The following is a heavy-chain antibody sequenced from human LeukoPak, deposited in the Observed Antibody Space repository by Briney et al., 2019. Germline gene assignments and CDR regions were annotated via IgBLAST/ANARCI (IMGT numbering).Heavy chain of an antibody. CDR1: GFTFSSYN. CDR2: IDSSSRYI. D-gene: IGHD2-2*01. CDR3: ARVGGHCTSTSCPPPDY. V-gene: IGHV3-21*01. Sequence: PGGSLRLSCAASGFTFSSYNMDWVRQAPGKGLEWVSFIDSSSRYIYQADSVKRRFTISRDSAKSSVFLQMNSLRAEDTAVYYCARVGGHCTSTSCPPPDYWGQGTLVTVSS. J-gene: IGHJ4*02.